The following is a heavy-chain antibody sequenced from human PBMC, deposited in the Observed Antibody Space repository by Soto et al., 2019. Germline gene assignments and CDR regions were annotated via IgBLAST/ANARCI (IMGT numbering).Heavy chain of an antibody. CDR1: GYTFTSYA. J-gene: IGHJ4*02. CDR3: ARDIGEYSGYDFDY. V-gene: IGHV1-3*01. D-gene: IGHD5-12*01. Sequence: GASVKVSCKASGYTFTSYAMHWVRQPPGQRLEWMGWINAGNGNTKYSQKFQGRVTITRDTSTSTAYMELSSLRSEDTAVYYCARDIGEYSGYDFDYWGQGTLVTVSS. CDR2: INAGNGNT.